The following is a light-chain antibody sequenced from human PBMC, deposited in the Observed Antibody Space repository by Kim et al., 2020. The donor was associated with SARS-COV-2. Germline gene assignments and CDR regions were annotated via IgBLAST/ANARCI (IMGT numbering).Light chain of an antibody. V-gene: IGLV3-1*01. CDR1: KLGDKY. CDR2: QDN. CDR3: QAWDSRSYVV. Sequence: SYELTQPPSVSVSPGQTASITCSGDKLGDKYAYWYQQKPGQSPVVVIYQDNKRPSGIPERFSGSNSGNTATVTISGTQAMDEADYYCQAWDSRSYVVFGGGTQLTVL. J-gene: IGLJ2*01.